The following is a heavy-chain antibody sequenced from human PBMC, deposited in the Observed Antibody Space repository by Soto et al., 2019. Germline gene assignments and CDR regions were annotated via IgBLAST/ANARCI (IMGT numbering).Heavy chain of an antibody. CDR2: ISAYNGNT. V-gene: IGHV1-18*01. Sequence: ASVKVSCKASGYTFTSYGISWVRQAPGQGLEWMGWISAYNGNTNYAQKLQGRVTMTTDTSTSTAYMELRSLRSDDTAVYYCARADCSGGSCYSGYWGQGTLVTVSS. D-gene: IGHD2-15*01. J-gene: IGHJ4*02. CDR1: GYTFTSYG. CDR3: ARADCSGGSCYSGY.